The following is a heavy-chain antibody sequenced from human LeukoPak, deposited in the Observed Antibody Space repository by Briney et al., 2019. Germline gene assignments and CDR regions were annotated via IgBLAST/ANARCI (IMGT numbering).Heavy chain of an antibody. V-gene: IGHV6-1*01. CDR2: TYYRSKRYY. Sequence: SQTLSLTCAISEYSVSSNSAAWNWIRQSPSRGLEWLGRTYYRSKRYYDYAVSVNSRITINPDTTKNQFSLQLNSVTPEDTAVYYRARDTGSVDWFDPWGQGTLVTVSS. CDR3: ARDTGSVDWFDP. CDR1: EYSVSSNSAA. D-gene: IGHD4-23*01. J-gene: IGHJ5*02.